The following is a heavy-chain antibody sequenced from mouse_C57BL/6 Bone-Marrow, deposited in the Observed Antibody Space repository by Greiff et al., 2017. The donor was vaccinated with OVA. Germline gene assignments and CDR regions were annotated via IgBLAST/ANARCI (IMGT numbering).Heavy chain of an antibody. V-gene: IGHV3-5*01. CDR1: GISITTGNYR. J-gene: IGHJ1*03. D-gene: IGHD1-1*01. CDR2: IYYSGTI. Sequence: EVQLQQSGPGLVKPSQTVFLTCTVTGISITTGNYRWSWIRQFPGNKLEWIGYIYYSGTITYNPSLTSRTTITRDTPKNQFFLEMNSLTAEDTATYYCAREHYGSSYGWYFDVWGTGTTVTVSS. CDR3: AREHYGSSYGWYFDV.